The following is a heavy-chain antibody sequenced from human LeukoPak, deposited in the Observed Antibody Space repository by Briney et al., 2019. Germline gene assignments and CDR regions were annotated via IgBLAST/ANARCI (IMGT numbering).Heavy chain of an antibody. CDR2: ITTSSSYT. J-gene: IGHJ6*03. D-gene: IGHD1-26*01. CDR1: GFTFSRCW. Sequence: GGSLRLSCAASGFTFSRCWMSWVRQAPGKGLEWISSITTSSSYTFYADSVKGRFTISRDNARNSLYLQMNSLTAEDTAVYYCARDPYSGAYGDTYYYFMDVWGKGTTVTISS. CDR3: ARDPYSGAYGDTYYYFMDV. V-gene: IGHV3-21*01.